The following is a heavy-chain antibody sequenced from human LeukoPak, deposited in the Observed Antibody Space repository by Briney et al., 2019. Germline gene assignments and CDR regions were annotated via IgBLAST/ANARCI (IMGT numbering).Heavy chain of an antibody. J-gene: IGHJ3*02. CDR2: IYSGGST. CDR3: ARRFGPNAFDI. CDR1: GFTVSSNY. D-gene: IGHD3-3*01. Sequence: GGSLRLSCAASGFTVSSNYMSWVRHAPGKGLEWVSVIYSGGSTYYADSVKGRFIISRDNSKNTLYLQMNSLRAEDTAVYYCARRFGPNAFDIWGQGTMVTVFS. V-gene: IGHV3-66*04.